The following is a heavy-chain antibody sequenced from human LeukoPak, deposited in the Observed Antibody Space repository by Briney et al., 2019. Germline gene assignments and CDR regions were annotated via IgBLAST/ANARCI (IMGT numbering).Heavy chain of an antibody. CDR3: ARRTYGDYLYWDFDL. Sequence: ASVKVSCKASGYTFTGYYMHWVRQAPGQGLEWMGWINPNSGGTNYAQKFQGRVTMTRDTSISTAYMELSRLRSDDTAVYYCARRTYGDYLYWDFDLWGRGTLVTVSS. V-gene: IGHV1-2*02. D-gene: IGHD4-17*01. CDR1: GYTFTGYY. CDR2: INPNSGGT. J-gene: IGHJ2*01.